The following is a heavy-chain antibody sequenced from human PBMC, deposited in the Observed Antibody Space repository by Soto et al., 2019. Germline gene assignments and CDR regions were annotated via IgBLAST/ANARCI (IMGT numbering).Heavy chain of an antibody. V-gene: IGHV1-46*03. CDR1: GYTFTSYY. J-gene: IGHJ2*01. CDR2: INPSGGST. Sequence: QVQLVQSGAEVKKPGASVKVSCKASGYTFTSYYMHWVRQAPGQGLEWMGIINPSGGSTSYAQKFQGRGTMTRDTSTSTVYMELSSLRSEDTAVYYCARVSYCGGDCYSPRDWYFDLWGRGTLVTVSS. D-gene: IGHD2-21*02. CDR3: ARVSYCGGDCYSPRDWYFDL.